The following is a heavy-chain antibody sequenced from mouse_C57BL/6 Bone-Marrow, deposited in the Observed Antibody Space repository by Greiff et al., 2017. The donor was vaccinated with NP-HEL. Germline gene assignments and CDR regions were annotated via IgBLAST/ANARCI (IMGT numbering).Heavy chain of an antibody. CDR1: GYTFTDYN. J-gene: IGHJ4*01. D-gene: IGHD4-1*01. CDR3: ARRVTGTLYYAMDY. V-gene: IGHV1-18*01. Sequence: VQLQQSGPELVKPGASVKIPCKASGYTFTDYNMDWVKQSHGKSLEWIGDINPNNGGTIYNQKFKGKATLTVDKSSSTAYMELRSLTSEDTAVYYCARRVTGTLYYAMDYWGQGTSVTVSS. CDR2: INPNNGGT.